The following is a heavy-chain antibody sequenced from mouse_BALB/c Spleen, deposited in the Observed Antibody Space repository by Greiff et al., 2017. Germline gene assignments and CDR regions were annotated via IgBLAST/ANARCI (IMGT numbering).Heavy chain of an antibody. CDR2: ISNGGGST. V-gene: IGHV5-12-2*01. Sequence: EVQVVESGGGLVQPGGSLKLSCAASGFTFSSYTMSWVRQTPEKRLEWVAYISNGGGSTYYPDTVKGRFTISRDNAKNTLYLQMSSLKSEDTAMYYCARLGGNNYYAMDYWGQGTSVTVSS. J-gene: IGHJ4*01. CDR1: GFTFSSYT. D-gene: IGHD2-1*01. CDR3: ARLGGNNYYAMDY.